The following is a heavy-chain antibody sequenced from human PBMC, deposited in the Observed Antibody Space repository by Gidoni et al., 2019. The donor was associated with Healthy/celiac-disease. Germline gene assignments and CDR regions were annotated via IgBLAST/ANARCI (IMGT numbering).Heavy chain of an antibody. D-gene: IGHD1-26*01. J-gene: IGHJ6*02. V-gene: IGHV1-69*01. CDR1: GGTSSSYA. CDR3: ATRSIVGATTWRLYGMDV. CDR2: IIPIFGTA. Sequence: QVQLVQSGAEVKKPGSSVKVSCKASGGTSSSYAISWVRQAPGQGLEWMGGIIPIFGTANYAQKFQGRVTITADESTSTAYMELSSLRSEDTAVYYCATRSIVGATTWRLYGMDVWGQGTTVTVSS.